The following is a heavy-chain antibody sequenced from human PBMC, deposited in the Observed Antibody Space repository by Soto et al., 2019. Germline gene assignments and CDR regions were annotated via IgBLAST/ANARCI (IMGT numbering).Heavy chain of an antibody. CDR2: INPSGGST. Sequence: GASVKVSCKASGYTFTSYAMHWVRQAPGQRLEWMGIINPSGGSTSYAQKFQGRVTMTRDTSTSTVYMELSSLRSEDTAVYYCARDPSSGWSQRGRGPVYYFDYWGQGTLVTVSS. V-gene: IGHV1-46*01. CDR3: ARDPSSGWSQRGRGPVYYFDY. D-gene: IGHD6-19*01. J-gene: IGHJ4*02. CDR1: GYTFTSYA.